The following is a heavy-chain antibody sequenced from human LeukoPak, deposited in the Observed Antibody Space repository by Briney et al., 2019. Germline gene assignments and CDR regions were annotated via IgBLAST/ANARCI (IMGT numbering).Heavy chain of an antibody. CDR1: GFSLSSGHY. J-gene: IGHJ5*02. Sequence: SETLSLTCTVSGFSLSSGHYWGWIRQPPGKGLEWIGYIYYSGSTNYNPSLKSRVTISVDTSKNQFSLKLSSVTAADTAVYYCARSTALYSSSWYGGVGWFDPWGQGTLVTVSS. CDR2: IYYSGST. CDR3: ARSTALYSSSWYGGVGWFDP. V-gene: IGHV4-61*01. D-gene: IGHD6-13*01.